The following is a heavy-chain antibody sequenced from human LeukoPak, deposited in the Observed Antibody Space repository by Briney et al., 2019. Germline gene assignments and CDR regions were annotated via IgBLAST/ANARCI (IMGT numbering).Heavy chain of an antibody. J-gene: IGHJ4*02. CDR1: GGSISSGGYY. D-gene: IGHD6-13*01. CDR2: IYYSRST. Sequence: SETLSLTCTVSGGSISSGGYYWSWIRQHPGKGLEWVGYIYYSRSTYYNPSLKSRVTISVDTSKNQFSLKLSSVTAADTAVYYCATAAAGIGYYFDYWGQGTLVTVSS. CDR3: ATAAAGIGYYFDY. V-gene: IGHV4-31*03.